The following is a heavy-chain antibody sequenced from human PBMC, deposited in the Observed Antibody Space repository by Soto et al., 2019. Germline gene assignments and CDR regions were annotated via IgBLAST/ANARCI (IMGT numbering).Heavy chain of an antibody. J-gene: IGHJ4*02. CDR1: GFTFSDYY. V-gene: IGHV3-11*06. CDR3: ARERDYGDYKYYFDY. CDR2: ISSSSSYT. Sequence: GGSLRLSCAASGFTFSDYYMSWLRQAPGKGLEWVSYISSSSSYTNYADSVKGRFTISRDNAKNSLYLQMNSLRAEDTAVYYCARERDYGDYKYYFDYWGQGTLVTSPQ. D-gene: IGHD4-17*01.